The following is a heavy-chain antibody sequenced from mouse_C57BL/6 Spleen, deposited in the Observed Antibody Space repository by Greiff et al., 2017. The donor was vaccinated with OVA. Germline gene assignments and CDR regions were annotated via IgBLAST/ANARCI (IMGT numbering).Heavy chain of an antibody. Sequence: QVQLQQPGAELVKPGASVKLSCKASGYTFTSYWMQWVNQRPGQGLEWIGEIDPSDSYTNYNQKFKGKATLTVDTSSSTAYMQLSSLTSEDSAVYYCATKLYPFDDWGQGTTLTVSS. CDR1: GYTFTSYW. J-gene: IGHJ2*01. V-gene: IGHV1-50*01. CDR2: IDPSDSYT. CDR3: ATKLYPFDD. D-gene: IGHD2-12*01.